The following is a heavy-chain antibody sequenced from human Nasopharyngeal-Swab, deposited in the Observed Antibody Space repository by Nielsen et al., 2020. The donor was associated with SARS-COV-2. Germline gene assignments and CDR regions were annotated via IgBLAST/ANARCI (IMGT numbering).Heavy chain of an antibody. CDR1: AFTFSGYW. Sequence: GESLKISCAASAFTFSGYWMNWVRQAPGKGLEWVASIKQDGSEKYYVDSVKGQFTISRDNAKNSLYLQMNSLRVEDTAVCYCARVPGGYDSSGYYFDQWGQGTLVTVSS. D-gene: IGHD3-22*01. CDR3: ARVPGGYDSSGYYFDQ. V-gene: IGHV3-7*01. CDR2: IKQDGSEK. J-gene: IGHJ4*02.